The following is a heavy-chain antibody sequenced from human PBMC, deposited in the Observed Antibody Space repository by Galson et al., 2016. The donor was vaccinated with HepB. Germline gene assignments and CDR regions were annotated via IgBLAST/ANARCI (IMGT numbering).Heavy chain of an antibody. V-gene: IGHV3-53*01. Sequence: SLRLSCAASGLTVSGNYMTWVRQAPGKGPEWVSLIYSTGRTYYADSVKGRFTISRDNSKNTLYLQMHTLRVEDTAVYYCARATGYYDTLTGYYTPYYYYGFDVWGKGTTVTVSS. J-gene: IGHJ6*04. CDR1: GLTVSGNY. D-gene: IGHD3-9*01. CDR2: IYSTGRT. CDR3: ARATGYYDTLTGYYTPYYYYGFDV.